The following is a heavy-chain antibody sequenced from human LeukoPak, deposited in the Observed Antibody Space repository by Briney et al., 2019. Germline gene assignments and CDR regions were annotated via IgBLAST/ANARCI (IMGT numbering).Heavy chain of an antibody. Sequence: SGGSLRLSCAASGFTFSSYAMSWVRQAPGKGLEWVSFISGSGDSTYYADSVKGRFTISRDNSKNTLYLQMNSLGAEDTAVYYCAKVELILNYYHYFGMDVWGQGTTVTVSS. CDR3: AKVELILNYYHYFGMDV. CDR2: ISGSGDST. CDR1: GFTFSSYA. J-gene: IGHJ6*02. D-gene: IGHD1-26*01. V-gene: IGHV3-23*01.